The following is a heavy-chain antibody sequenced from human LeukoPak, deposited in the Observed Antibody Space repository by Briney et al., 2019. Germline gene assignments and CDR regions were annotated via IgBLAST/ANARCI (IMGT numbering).Heavy chain of an antibody. V-gene: IGHV4-59*01. Sequence: SETLSLTCTVSGGSISSYYWSWIRQPPGKGLEWIGYIYYSGSTNYNPSLKSRVTISVDTSKNQFSLKLSSVTAADTAVYYCARDRGYCSSTSFYTRFDNWGQGTLVTVSS. CDR1: GGSISSYY. CDR3: ARDRGYCSSTSFYTRFDN. CDR2: IYYSGST. D-gene: IGHD2-2*02. J-gene: IGHJ4*02.